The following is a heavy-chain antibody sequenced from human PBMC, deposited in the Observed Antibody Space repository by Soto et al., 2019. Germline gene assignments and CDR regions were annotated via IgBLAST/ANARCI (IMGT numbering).Heavy chain of an antibody. Sequence: EVQLVESGGGLVQPGGSLRLSCAASGLTFSGYWMHWVRQAPGKGLVWVSRIDTDGSVTNYADSVEGRFTISRDDAKTTVYQQMNSLRAEDTAVYYCANATPHNWFGPGGQGILVNVSS. CDR3: ANATPHNWFGP. CDR2: IDTDGSVT. CDR1: GLTFSGYW. V-gene: IGHV3-74*01. D-gene: IGHD1-26*01. J-gene: IGHJ5*02.